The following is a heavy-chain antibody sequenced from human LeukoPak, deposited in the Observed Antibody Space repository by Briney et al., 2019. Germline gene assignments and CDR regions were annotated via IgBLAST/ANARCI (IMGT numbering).Heavy chain of an antibody. J-gene: IGHJ4*02. Sequence: PSETLSLTCGVSGGSISGSNWWSWVRQPPGQGLEWIREISLAGQTNYNPSLNGRVTISLDKSSNQLSLHLKSVTAADTATYFCSRESGPFCPFGYWGQGTLVIVSS. D-gene: IGHD1-26*01. CDR3: SRESGPFCPFGY. CDR2: ISLAGQT. V-gene: IGHV4/OR15-8*02. CDR1: GGSISGSNW.